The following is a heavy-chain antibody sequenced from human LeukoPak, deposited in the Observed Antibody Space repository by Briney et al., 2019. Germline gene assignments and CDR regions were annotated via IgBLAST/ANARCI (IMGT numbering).Heavy chain of an antibody. D-gene: IGHD3-10*01. J-gene: IGHJ6*02. CDR3: TTSGPTQRHPPHDYYGSGSYYFYYYYYGMDV. CDR2: IKSKTDGGTT. V-gene: IGHV3-15*01. CDR1: GFTFSNAW. Sequence: GGSPRLSCAASGFTFSNAWMSWVRQAPGKGLEWVGRIKSKTDGGTTDYAAPVKGRSTISRDDSKNTLYLQMNSLKTEDTAVYYCTTSGPTQRHPPHDYYGSGSYYFYYYYYGMDVWGQGTTVTVSS.